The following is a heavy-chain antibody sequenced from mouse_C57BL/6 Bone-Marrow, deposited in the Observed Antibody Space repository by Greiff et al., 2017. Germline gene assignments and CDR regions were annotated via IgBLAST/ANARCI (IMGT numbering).Heavy chain of an antibody. Sequence: QVQLQQSGAELVRPGASVTLSCKASGYTFTDYEMHWVKQTPVHGLEWIGAIDPETGGTAYNQKFKGKAILTADKSSSTAYMELRSLTSEDSAVYYCTRPRCYGSSSWFAYWGQGTLVTVSA. V-gene: IGHV1-15*01. CDR2: IDPETGGT. D-gene: IGHD1-1*01. CDR3: TRPRCYGSSSWFAY. J-gene: IGHJ3*01. CDR1: GYTFTDYE.